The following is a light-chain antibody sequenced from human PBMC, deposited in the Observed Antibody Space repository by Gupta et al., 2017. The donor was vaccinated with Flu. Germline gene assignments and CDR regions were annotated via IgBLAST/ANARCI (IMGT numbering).Light chain of an antibody. V-gene: IGKV1-33*01. CDR3: QQYDNCQRT. Sequence: IQMTQYPSSLSASLGERVTIPCQASQDISNYLNWYQQKPGKAPKLLIYDASNLATGVPSRFSGSGSGTDFTFTISSLQPEDIAIYYCQQYDNCQRTFGGGTKLEIK. CDR2: DAS. J-gene: IGKJ4*01. CDR1: QDISNY.